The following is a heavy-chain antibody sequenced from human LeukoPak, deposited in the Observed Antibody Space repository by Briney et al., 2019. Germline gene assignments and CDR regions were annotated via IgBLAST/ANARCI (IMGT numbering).Heavy chain of an antibody. CDR3: AKDAYTSSWHRFDP. D-gene: IGHD6-13*01. Sequence: GGSLRLSCAASGFTFSSYAMSWVRQAPGKGLEWVSAISGSGGGTSYADSVKGRFTISRDNSKNTLSLQMNSLRAEDTAVYYCAKDAYTSSWHRFDPWGQGTLVTVSS. CDR2: ISGSGGGT. CDR1: GFTFSSYA. J-gene: IGHJ5*02. V-gene: IGHV3-23*01.